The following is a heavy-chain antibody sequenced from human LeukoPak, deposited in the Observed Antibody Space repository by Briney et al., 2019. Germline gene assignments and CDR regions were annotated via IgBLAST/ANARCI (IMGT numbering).Heavy chain of an antibody. J-gene: IGHJ4*02. CDR3: ARGVTGTTPFDY. CDR2: IYYTGST. V-gene: IGHV4-59*08. CDR1: GGSITSYY. Sequence: SETLSHSCTVSGGSITSYYGSWIRQPPGKGLEWIGYIYYTGSTNYNPSLKSRVTISVDTSKNQFSLKLSSVTAADTAVYYCARGVTGTTPFDYWGQATMVTVSS. D-gene: IGHD1-7*01.